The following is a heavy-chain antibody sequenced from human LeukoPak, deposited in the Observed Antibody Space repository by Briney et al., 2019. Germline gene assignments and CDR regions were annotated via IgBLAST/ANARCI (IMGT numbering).Heavy chain of an antibody. V-gene: IGHV3-53*01. CDR2: ISSGGNT. D-gene: IGHD3-22*01. CDR3: AREVRGYYFDY. Sequence: QPGGSLRLSCAASGVIVSSNYMSWVRQAPGKGLEWVSVISSGGNTYYADSMKGRFTISRDNSKNTLYLQMNGLRAEDTAVYYCAREVRGYYFDYWGQGTLVTVSS. CDR1: GVIVSSNY. J-gene: IGHJ4*02.